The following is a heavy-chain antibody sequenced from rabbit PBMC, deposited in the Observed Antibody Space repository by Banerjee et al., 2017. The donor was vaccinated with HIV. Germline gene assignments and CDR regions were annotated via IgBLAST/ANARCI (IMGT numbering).Heavy chain of an antibody. V-gene: IGHV1S29*01. CDR2: ITYRGSA. Sequence: QEQLKESGGGLVQPGGSLKLSCKASGFDFSSYAITWVRQAPGKGLEYIGYITYRGSAYYASWVNGRFTISRENTQNTLYLQLNSLTAADTATYFCARDNDGRFYFNLWGQGTLVTVS. CDR3: ARDNDGRFYFNL. J-gene: IGHJ4*01. CDR1: GFDFSSYA. D-gene: IGHD5-1*01.